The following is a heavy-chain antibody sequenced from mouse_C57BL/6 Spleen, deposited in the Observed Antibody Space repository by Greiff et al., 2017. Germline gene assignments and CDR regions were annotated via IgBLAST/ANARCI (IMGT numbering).Heavy chain of an antibody. CDR3: ARLLRPYWYFDV. V-gene: IGHV1-69*01. CDR1: GYTFTSYW. D-gene: IGHD1-2*01. CDR2: IDPSDSYT. Sequence: QVQLQQPGAELVMPGASVKLSCKASGYTFTSYWMHWVKQRPGQGLEWIGEIDPSDSYTNYNQKFKGKSTLTVDKSSSTAYMQLSSLTSEDSAVYCCARLLRPYWYFDVWGTGTTVTVSS. J-gene: IGHJ1*03.